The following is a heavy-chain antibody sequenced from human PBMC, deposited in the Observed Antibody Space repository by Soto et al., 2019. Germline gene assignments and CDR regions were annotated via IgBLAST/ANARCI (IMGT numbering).Heavy chain of an antibody. V-gene: IGHV2-26*01. CDR1: GFSLSKARMS. CDR3: ARIRGWGWLGPNDY. Sequence: QVTLKEAGPVLVKPTETLTLTCTVSGFSLSKARMSVSWISQPPGKALEWLAHIFSNDAKSYSASLKSRLTISKDTSKSQVVLTMTTMDPVDTATYYCARIRGWGWLGPNDYWGQGTLVTVSS. D-gene: IGHD3-10*01. J-gene: IGHJ4*02. CDR2: IFSNDAK.